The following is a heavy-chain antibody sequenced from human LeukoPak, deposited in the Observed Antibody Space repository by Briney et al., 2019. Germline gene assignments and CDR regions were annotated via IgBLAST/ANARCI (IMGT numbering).Heavy chain of an antibody. CDR2: ISGSGGST. CDR1: GFTFSDYY. CDR3: AKGWGSSRPDAFDI. D-gene: IGHD3-16*02. V-gene: IGHV3-23*01. J-gene: IGHJ3*02. Sequence: GGSLRLSCAASGFTFSDYYTSWIRQAPGKGLEWVSAISGSGGSTYYADSVKGRFTISRDNSKNTLYLQMNSLRAEDTAVYYCAKGWGSSRPDAFDIWGQGTMVTVSS.